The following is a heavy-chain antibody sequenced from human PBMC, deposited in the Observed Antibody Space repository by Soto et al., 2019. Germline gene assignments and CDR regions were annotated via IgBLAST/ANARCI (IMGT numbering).Heavy chain of an antibody. Sequence: SETLSLTCAVSGGSISSGGYSWSWIRQPPGKGLEWIGYIYHSGSTYYNPSLKSRVTISVDRSKNQFSLKLSSVTAADTAVYYWARGVTGTPQCFDPWGQGTLVTVSS. V-gene: IGHV4-30-2*01. D-gene: IGHD1-7*01. CDR3: ARGVTGTPQCFDP. CDR2: IYHSGST. CDR1: GGSISSGGYS. J-gene: IGHJ5*02.